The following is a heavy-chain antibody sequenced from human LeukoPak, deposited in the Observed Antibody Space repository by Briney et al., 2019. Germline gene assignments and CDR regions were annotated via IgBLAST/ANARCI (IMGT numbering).Heavy chain of an antibody. CDR1: GFTFSSYS. V-gene: IGHV3-21*01. D-gene: IGHD6-13*01. CDR2: ISSSSSYI. J-gene: IGHJ3*02. CDR3: ARDIGYSSSWYDRESAFDI. Sequence: GGSLRLSCAASGFTFSSYSMNWVRQAPGKGLEWVSSISSSSSYIYYADSVKGRFTISRDNAKNSLYLQMNSLRAEDTAVYYCARDIGYSSSWYDRESAFDIWGQGTMVTVSS.